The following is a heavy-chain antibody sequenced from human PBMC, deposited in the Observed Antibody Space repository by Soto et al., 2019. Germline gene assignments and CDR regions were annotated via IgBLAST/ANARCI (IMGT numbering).Heavy chain of an antibody. D-gene: IGHD6-19*01. CDR2: IKQDGSEK. CDR3: ARAPSGWYYYYGMDV. CDR1: GFTFSSYW. Sequence: PGGSLRLSCAASGFTFSSYWMSWVRQAPGKGLEWVANIKQDGSEKYYVDTVKGRFTNSRDNAKNSLYLQMNSLRAEDTAVFYCARAPSGWYYYYGMDVWGQGTTVTVSS. J-gene: IGHJ6*02. V-gene: IGHV3-7*04.